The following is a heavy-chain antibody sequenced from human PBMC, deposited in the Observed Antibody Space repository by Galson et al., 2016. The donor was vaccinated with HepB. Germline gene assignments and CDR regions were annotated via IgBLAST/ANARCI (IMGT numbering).Heavy chain of an antibody. CDR3: AKGAIVVVTGVTPLDY. CDR1: GFTLSNYG. D-gene: IGHD2-15*01. Sequence: SLRLSCAASGFTLSNYGMHWVRQAPGKGLEWVALTSHDGTKKYYADSVKGRSSISRDDSKNTIYLQMNSLRAEDTAMYYCAKGAIVVVTGVTPLDYWGQGTLVTVSS. J-gene: IGHJ4*02. V-gene: IGHV3-30*18. CDR2: TSHDGTKK.